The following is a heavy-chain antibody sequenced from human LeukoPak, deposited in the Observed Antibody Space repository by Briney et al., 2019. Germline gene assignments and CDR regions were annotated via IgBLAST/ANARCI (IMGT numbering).Heavy chain of an antibody. CDR2: INPTSFGT. D-gene: IGHD6-19*01. V-gene: IGHV1-2*02. Sequence: ASVKVSCKASGYTFTGYYIHWVRQAPGQGLEWMGWINPTSFGTRYEQKFQGRVTMTRDTSISTDYMELSDLRSDDTAVYYCARFRGSGWYSFDLWGQGTLVTVSS. CDR1: GYTFTGYY. CDR3: ARFRGSGWYSFDL. J-gene: IGHJ5*02.